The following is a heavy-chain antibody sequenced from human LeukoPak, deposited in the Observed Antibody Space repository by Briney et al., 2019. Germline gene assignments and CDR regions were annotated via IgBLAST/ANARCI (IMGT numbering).Heavy chain of an antibody. J-gene: IGHJ3*02. D-gene: IGHD3-22*01. CDR2: ISAYNGNT. CDR3: AREATYYYDSSGYYYHAFDI. V-gene: IGHV1-18*01. CDR1: GYTFTSYG. Sequence: VASVKVSCKASGYTFTSYGISWVRQATGQGLEWMGWISAYNGNTNYAQKFQGRVTITADKSTSTAYMELSSLRSEDTAVYYCAREATYYYDSSGYYYHAFDIWGQGTMVTVSS.